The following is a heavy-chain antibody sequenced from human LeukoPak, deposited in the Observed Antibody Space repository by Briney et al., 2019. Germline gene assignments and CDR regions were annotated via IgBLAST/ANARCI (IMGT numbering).Heavy chain of an antibody. CDR3: ARAGEYSSNVDY. CDR1: GFTFSSYW. D-gene: IGHD6-6*01. J-gene: IGHJ4*02. Sequence: GGSLRLSCAASGFTFSSYWMTWVRQAPGKGLEWVSHINTDSTTKYYADSVKGRFTISRDNAENPLYLQMNSLSAEDTAVYYCARAGEYSSNVDYWGQGTLVTVSS. CDR2: INTDSTTK. V-gene: IGHV3-48*01.